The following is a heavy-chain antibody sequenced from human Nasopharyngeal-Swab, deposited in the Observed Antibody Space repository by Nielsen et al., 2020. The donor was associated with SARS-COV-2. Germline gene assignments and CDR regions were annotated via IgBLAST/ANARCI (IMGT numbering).Heavy chain of an antibody. V-gene: IGHV3-7*01. CDR3: ARGPANFGVVIGDYYGLDV. Sequence: GESLKISCVASGFTLSRYRMSWIRQAPGKGLEWVANVKQDGSEGDYVDSVKGRFTISRDNAKNSLYLQMNSLRVEDTAMYYCARGPANFGVVIGDYYGLDVWGQGTTVTVSS. CDR2: VKQDGSEG. D-gene: IGHD3-3*01. J-gene: IGHJ6*02. CDR1: GFTLSRYR.